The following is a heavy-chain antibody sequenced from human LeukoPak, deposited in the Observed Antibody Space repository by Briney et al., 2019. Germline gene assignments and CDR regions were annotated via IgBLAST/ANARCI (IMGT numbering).Heavy chain of an antibody. D-gene: IGHD3-22*01. Sequence: GGSLRLSCAASGFTFSSYSMNWVRQAPGKGLEWVSIISSSSGYIFYADSVKGRFTISRDNAKNSLHLQMNSLRVEDSAVYYCVREDYDTSGPDYWGQGTLVIVSS. CDR2: ISSSSGYI. CDR3: VREDYDTSGPDY. V-gene: IGHV3-21*01. CDR1: GFTFSSYS. J-gene: IGHJ4*02.